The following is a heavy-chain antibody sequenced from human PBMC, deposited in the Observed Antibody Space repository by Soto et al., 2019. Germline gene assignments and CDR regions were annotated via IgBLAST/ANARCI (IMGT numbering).Heavy chain of an antibody. V-gene: IGHV3-48*03. CDR2: INSGGSSI. CDR1: GFTFSSYE. D-gene: IGHD6-25*01. J-gene: IGHJ3*02. CDR3: AKEKSVTNSGYDAFDI. Sequence: EVQLVESGGGLEQHGGSLRLSCAASGFTFSSYEMDWVRQAPGKGPEWVAYINSGGSSIYYGDSVKGRFTISRDNAKNSLYLQMNSLRAEDTAVYYCAKEKSVTNSGYDAFDIWGQGTMVTVS.